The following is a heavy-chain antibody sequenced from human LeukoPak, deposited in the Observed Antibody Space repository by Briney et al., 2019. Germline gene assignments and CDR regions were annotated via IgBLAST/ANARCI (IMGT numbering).Heavy chain of an antibody. Sequence: PGGSLRLSCAASGFTFSDYYMSWIRQAPGKGLEGVSYISSSGSTIYYADSVKGRFTISRDNAKNSLYLQMNSLRAEDTAVYYCARSTVKHGTGWFDPWGQGTLVTVSS. J-gene: IGHJ5*02. CDR2: ISSSGSTI. CDR3: ARSTVKHGTGWFDP. V-gene: IGHV3-11*01. CDR1: GFTFSDYY. D-gene: IGHD4-11*01.